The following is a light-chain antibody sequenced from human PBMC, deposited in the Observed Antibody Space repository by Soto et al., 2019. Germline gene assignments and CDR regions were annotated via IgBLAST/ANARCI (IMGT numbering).Light chain of an antibody. CDR3: QQYHTFWT. CDR1: QTITRW. V-gene: IGKV1-5*01. J-gene: IGKJ1*01. CDR2: DAS. Sequence: DIQMTQSPSILSASVGDRVTIACRASQTITRWLAWYQQKPGKAPKLLIFDASTLEIGVPSRFSGSGYGTEFTLTISSLQPEDFGTYYCQQYHTFWTFGQGTKVDIK.